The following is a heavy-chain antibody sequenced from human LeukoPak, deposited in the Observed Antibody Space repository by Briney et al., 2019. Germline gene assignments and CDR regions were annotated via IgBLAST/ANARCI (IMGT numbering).Heavy chain of an antibody. CDR2: IRYDGSDK. D-gene: IGHD3-9*01. J-gene: IGHJ4*02. CDR3: AKIKFDWFHYFDY. V-gene: IGHV3-30*02. CDR1: GFTFSSYG. Sequence: PGGSLRLSCAASGFTFSSYGMHWVRQAPGKGLEWVAFIRYDGSDKYYADSVKGRFTVSRDNSKNTLYLQMNSLRAEDTTVYYCAKIKFDWFHYFDYWGQGTLVTVSS.